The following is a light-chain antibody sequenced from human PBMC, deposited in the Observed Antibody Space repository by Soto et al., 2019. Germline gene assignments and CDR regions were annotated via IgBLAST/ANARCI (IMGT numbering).Light chain of an antibody. CDR2: GAS. Sequence: LKQSPGALSLSPGEGASLSCRASQSVHTFLAWYQQKPGQPPRLLIYGASTRATGVPARFSGSGSGTDFTLTISSLEPEDFAVYYCHQRSNWPPDTFGQGTRLEIK. J-gene: IGKJ5*01. V-gene: IGKV3-11*01. CDR3: HQRSNWPPDT. CDR1: QSVHTF.